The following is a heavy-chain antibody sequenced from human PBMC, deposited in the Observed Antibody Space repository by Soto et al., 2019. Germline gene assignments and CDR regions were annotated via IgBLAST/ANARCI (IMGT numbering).Heavy chain of an antibody. Sequence: PGGSIRLSCAASGFTFSSYAIHWVRQAPGKGLEWVAVISYDGSNKYYADSVKGRFTISRDNSKNTLYLQMNSLRAEDTAVYYCARDPPKMVTTYYSYYGMDVWGQGTTVTVSS. CDR3: ARDPPKMVTTYYSYYGMDV. CDR1: GFTFSSYA. D-gene: IGHD4-17*01. V-gene: IGHV3-30-3*01. J-gene: IGHJ6*02. CDR2: ISYDGSNK.